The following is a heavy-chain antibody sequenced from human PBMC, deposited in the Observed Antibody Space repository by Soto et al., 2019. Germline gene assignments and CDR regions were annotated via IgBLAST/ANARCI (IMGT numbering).Heavy chain of an antibody. Sequence: ASVKVSCKASGYIFTNYYIHWVRQAPGQVLEWMGIINLSADRTSYAQKFQGRFTVTMDTSTSTVYMELGSLRSEDTAVYYCAKLMTTTWRGCFDYWGQGTLVTVSS. CDR3: AKLMTTTWRGCFDY. V-gene: IGHV1-46*01. CDR2: INLSADRT. J-gene: IGHJ4*02. CDR1: GYIFTNYY. D-gene: IGHD3-16*01.